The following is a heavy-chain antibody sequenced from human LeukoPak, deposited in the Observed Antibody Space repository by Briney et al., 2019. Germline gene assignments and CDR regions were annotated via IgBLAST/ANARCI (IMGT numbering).Heavy chain of an antibody. CDR1: GFTFDDYA. CDR3: ARWPEGP. CDR2: ISWNSDII. V-gene: IGHV3-9*03. D-gene: IGHD2-15*01. Sequence: PGGSLRLSCAASGFTFDDYAMHWVRQDPGKGLEWVSGISWNSDIIGYADSVKGRFTISRDNAKKSLYLQMNSLRVEDMALYYCARWPEGPWGQGTLVTVSS. J-gene: IGHJ5*02.